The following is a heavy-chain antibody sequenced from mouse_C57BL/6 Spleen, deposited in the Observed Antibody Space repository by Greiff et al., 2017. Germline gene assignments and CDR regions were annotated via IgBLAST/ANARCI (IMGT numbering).Heavy chain of an antibody. CDR2: IYPGDGDT. J-gene: IGHJ3*01. V-gene: IGHV1-82*01. CDR3: ARSERTGGFAY. D-gene: IGHD4-1*01. CDR1: GYAFSSSW. Sequence: VKLMESGPELVKPGASVKISCKASGYAFSSSWMNWVKQRPGKGLEWIGRIYPGDGDTNYNGKFKGKATLTADKSSSTAYMQLSSLTSEDSAVYFCARSERTGGFAYWGQGTLVTVSA.